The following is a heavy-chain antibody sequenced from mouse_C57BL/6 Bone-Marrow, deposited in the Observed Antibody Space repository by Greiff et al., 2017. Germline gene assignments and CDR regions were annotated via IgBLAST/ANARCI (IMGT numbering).Heavy chain of an antibody. CDR2: IYPRSGNT. D-gene: IGHD3-2*02. CDR1: GYTFTSYG. Sequence: VKLVESGAELARPGASVKLSCKASGYTFTSYGISWVKQRTGQGLEWIGEIYPRSGNTYYNEKFKGKATLTADKSSSTAYMELRSLTSRDTAVYFCANDSAGYVWFAYWGQGTLVTVSA. J-gene: IGHJ3*01. CDR3: ANDSAGYVWFAY. V-gene: IGHV1-81*01.